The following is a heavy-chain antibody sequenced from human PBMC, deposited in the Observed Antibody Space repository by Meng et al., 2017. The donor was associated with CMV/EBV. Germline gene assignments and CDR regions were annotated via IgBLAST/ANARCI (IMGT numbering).Heavy chain of an antibody. CDR3: ARETPQYSSTWYGGSNWFDP. J-gene: IGHJ5*02. CDR1: GGTFSSYT. D-gene: IGHD6-13*01. Sequence: ASVKVSCKASGGTFSSYTISWVRQAPGQGFEWMGWINPNSGGTNYAQKFHGRVTVTRDTSISTAYMELSRLRSDDTAVYYCARETPQYSSTWYGGSNWFDPWGQGTLVTVSS. CDR2: INPNSGGT. V-gene: IGHV1-2*02.